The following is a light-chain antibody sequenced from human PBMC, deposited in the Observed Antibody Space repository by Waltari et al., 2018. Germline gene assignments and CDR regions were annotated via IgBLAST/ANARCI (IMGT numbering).Light chain of an antibody. Sequence: QSVLTQPPSASGTPGQRVTIPCSGTRPTIGSHPATWYQPVTGTAPKLLIHSNNERPSGVPDRFSGSKSGTSGSLAISGLQSEDEADYYCALWDDSLNGVVFGGGTKLTVL. CDR2: SNN. CDR3: ALWDDSLNGVV. CDR1: RPTIGSHP. V-gene: IGLV1-44*01. J-gene: IGLJ2*01.